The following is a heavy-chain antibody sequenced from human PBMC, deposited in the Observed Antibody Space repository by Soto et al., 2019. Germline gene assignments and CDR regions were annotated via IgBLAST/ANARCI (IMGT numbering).Heavy chain of an antibody. Sequence: GGSLRLSCVASGFPFSNYAMTWVRQAPGKGLEWVSALSGSGVSTYYADSVMGRFTISRDNSKNTVYLQMNSLRAEDTAVYYCAKIEYRFFYDSTGYYPFDYWGQGTLVTVSS. CDR2: LSGSGVST. J-gene: IGHJ4*02. CDR3: AKIEYRFFYDSTGYYPFDY. D-gene: IGHD3-22*01. V-gene: IGHV3-23*01. CDR1: GFPFSNYA.